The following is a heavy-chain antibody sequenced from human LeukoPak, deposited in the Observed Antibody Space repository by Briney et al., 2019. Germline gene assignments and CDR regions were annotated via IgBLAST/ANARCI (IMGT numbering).Heavy chain of an antibody. CDR1: GYTFTGYY. CDR2: INPNSGGT. J-gene: IGHJ5*02. Sequence: GASVKVSCKASGYTFTGYYMHWVRQAPGQGLEWMGWINPNSGGTNYAQKFQGWVTMTRDTSISTAYMELSRLRSDDTAVYYCARAGGDHGSWFDHWGQGTLVTVSS. V-gene: IGHV1-2*04. D-gene: IGHD3-10*01. CDR3: ARAGGDHGSWFDH.